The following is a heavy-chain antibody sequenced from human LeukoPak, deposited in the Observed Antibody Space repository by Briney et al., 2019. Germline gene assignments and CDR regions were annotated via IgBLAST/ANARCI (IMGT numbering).Heavy chain of an antibody. V-gene: IGHV4-4*07. CDR3: ARSGRDGYNPHFDF. CDR2: INTGGST. D-gene: IGHD5-24*01. J-gene: IGHJ4*02. CDR1: GGSVSDYY. Sequence: PSETLSLTCTVSGGSVSDYYWSWIRQPAGKGLQWIGRINTGGSTNYNPSLKSRVTMSEDMSRNQFFLKVSSVTAADTAVYYCARSGRDGYNPHFDFWGQGTLVTVSS.